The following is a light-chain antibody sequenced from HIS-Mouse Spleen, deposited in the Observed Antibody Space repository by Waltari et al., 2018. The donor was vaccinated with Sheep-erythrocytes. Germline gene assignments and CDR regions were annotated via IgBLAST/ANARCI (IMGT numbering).Light chain of an antibody. CDR2: DVR. J-gene: IGLJ1*01. CDR3: CSYAGSYNHV. CDR1: SSDVGGYNY. V-gene: IGLV2-11*01. Sequence: QSALTQPRSVSGSPGQSVTISCTGTSSDVGGYNYVSWYQQHPGKAPKLMIYDVRKRPSWVPDRFSGSMSGNTASLTISGLQAEDEADYYCCSYAGSYNHVFATGTKVTVL.